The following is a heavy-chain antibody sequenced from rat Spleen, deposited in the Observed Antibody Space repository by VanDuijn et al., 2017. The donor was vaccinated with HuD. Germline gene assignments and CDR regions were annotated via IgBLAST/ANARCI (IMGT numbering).Heavy chain of an antibody. CDR1: GFSFSSFP. J-gene: IGHJ2*01. CDR3: TTDLDYGSYFNY. CDR2: ISYEGSGT. Sequence: EVQLVESGGGLVQPGRSLTLSCEASGFSFSSFPMAWVRQAPKKGLEWVASISYEGSGTYYGDSVKGRFTISRDNVKSTLYLQMNSLRSEDTATYYCTTDLDYGSYFNYWGQGVLVTVSS. V-gene: IGHV5-22*01. D-gene: IGHD1-12*02.